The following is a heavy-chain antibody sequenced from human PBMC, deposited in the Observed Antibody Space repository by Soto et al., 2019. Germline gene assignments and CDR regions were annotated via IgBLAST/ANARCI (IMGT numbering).Heavy chain of an antibody. J-gene: IGHJ5*02. V-gene: IGHV1-69*13. CDR2: IIPSXXSX. D-gene: IGHD6-13*01. CDR3: AKDVGFQQLLFVLET. Sequence: GPSVNVSGKACGVGCKSYAISLVRQAHVQGLEWMGGIIPSXXSXXXXXKXXGRLTITADESTRTADMDLSSLRSEDTAVYFCAKDVGFQQLLFVLETWGQGTLVTVSS. CDR1: GVGCKSYA.